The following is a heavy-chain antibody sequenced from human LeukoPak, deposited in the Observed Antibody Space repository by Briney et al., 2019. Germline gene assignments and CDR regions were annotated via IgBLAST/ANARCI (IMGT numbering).Heavy chain of an antibody. CDR2: IKQDGSEK. CDR1: GFTFSSYW. D-gene: IGHD3-22*01. Sequence: PGGSLRLSCAASGFTFSSYWMSWVRQAPGKGLEWVANIKQDGSEKYYVDSVKGRFTISKDNAKNSLYLQMNSLRAEDTAVYYCARDVLLLAYDSSGYADYWGQGTLVTVSS. J-gene: IGHJ4*02. CDR3: ARDVLLLAYDSSGYADY. V-gene: IGHV3-7*01.